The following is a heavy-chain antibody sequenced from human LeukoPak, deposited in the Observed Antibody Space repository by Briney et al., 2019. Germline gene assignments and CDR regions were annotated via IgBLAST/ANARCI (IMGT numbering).Heavy chain of an antibody. J-gene: IGHJ4*02. D-gene: IGHD4-17*01. CDR1: GFTFSDYN. V-gene: IGHV3-21*01. CDR3: AKDQDYGYFDY. Sequence: GGSLRLSCAASGFTFSDYNMNWVRQAPGKGLEWVSSISSSSSYIYYADSVKGRFTISRDNSKNTLYLQMNSLRAEDTAVYYCAKDQDYGYFDYWGQGTLVTVSS. CDR2: ISSSSSYI.